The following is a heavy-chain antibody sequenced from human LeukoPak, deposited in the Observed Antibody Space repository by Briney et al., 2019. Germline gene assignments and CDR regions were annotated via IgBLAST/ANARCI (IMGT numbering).Heavy chain of an antibody. J-gene: IGHJ4*02. V-gene: IGHV3-9*01. D-gene: IGHD4-23*01. CDR3: AKGTVVGFDH. CDR1: GFVFDDYA. CDR2: ISWNSDSI. Sequence: GGSLRVSCAASGFVFDDYAMHWVRQAPGKGLEWVSSISWNSDSIDYVDSVKGRFTISRDNAKNSLYLQMTSLRPEDTALYYCAKGTVVGFDHWGQGALVTVSS.